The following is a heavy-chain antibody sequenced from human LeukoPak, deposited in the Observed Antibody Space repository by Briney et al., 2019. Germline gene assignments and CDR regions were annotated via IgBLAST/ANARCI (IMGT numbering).Heavy chain of an antibody. J-gene: IGHJ4*02. D-gene: IGHD3-22*01. Sequence: SVKVSCKASGGTFSSYAISWVRQAPGQGLEWMGRIIPIFGIANYAQKFQGRVTITADKSTSTAYMELSSLRSEDTAVYYCAREPYYYDSSGYYDYWGQGTLVTVSP. V-gene: IGHV1-69*04. CDR1: GGTFSSYA. CDR3: AREPYYYDSSGYYDY. CDR2: IIPIFGIA.